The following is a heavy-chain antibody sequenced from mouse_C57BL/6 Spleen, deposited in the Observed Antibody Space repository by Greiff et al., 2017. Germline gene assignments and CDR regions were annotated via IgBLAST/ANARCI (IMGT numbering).Heavy chain of an antibody. D-gene: IGHD1-1*01. Sequence: QVQLKESGAELVKPGASVKISCKASGYAFSSYWMNWVKQRPGKGLEWIGQIYPGDGDTNYNGKFKGKATLTADKSSSTAYMQLSSLSSEDSAVYCWAKGVTTGGYFDVWGTGTTVTVSS. J-gene: IGHJ1*03. CDR2: IYPGDGDT. CDR3: AKGVTTGGYFDV. V-gene: IGHV1-80*01. CDR1: GYAFSSYW.